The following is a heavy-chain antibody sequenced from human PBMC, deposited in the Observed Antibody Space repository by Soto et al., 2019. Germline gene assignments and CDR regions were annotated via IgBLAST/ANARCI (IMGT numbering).Heavy chain of an antibody. CDR3: ARGGRSGTFYYYSGMDV. CDR1: GGTFSSYA. V-gene: IGHV1-69*12. CDR2: IIPIFGTA. D-gene: IGHD3-16*01. J-gene: IGHJ6*02. Sequence: QVQLVQSGAEVKKPGSSVKVSCKASGGTFSSYAISWVRQAPGQGLEWMGGIIPIFGTANYAQKFQGRVTSTADESTSTAYMELSSLRSDDTAVYYCARGGRSGTFYYYSGMDVWGQGNTVSVSS.